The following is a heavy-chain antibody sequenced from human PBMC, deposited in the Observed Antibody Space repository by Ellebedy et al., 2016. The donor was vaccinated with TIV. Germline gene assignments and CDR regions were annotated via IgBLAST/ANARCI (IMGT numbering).Heavy chain of an antibody. J-gene: IGHJ4*02. CDR1: GFTFSDFY. Sequence: GGSLRLXXEASGFTFSDFYMSWTRQAPGQGLEWVSYISGSGSTIYYADSVKGRFTISRDNAKNSLYLQMNSLRAEDTAVYYCAIDLWNEPPSPMENWGQGTLVTVSS. CDR2: ISGSGSTI. CDR3: AIDLWNEPPSPMEN. D-gene: IGHD3-3*01. V-gene: IGHV3-11*01.